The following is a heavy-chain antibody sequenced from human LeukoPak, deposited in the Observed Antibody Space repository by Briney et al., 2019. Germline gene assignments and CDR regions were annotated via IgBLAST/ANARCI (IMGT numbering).Heavy chain of an antibody. D-gene: IGHD3-3*01. CDR3: ARVVFDFWSGLYYFDY. V-gene: IGHV1-18*01. CDR2: ISAYNGNT. Sequence: ASVKVSCKASGYTFTSYGISWVRQAPGQGLEWMGWISAYNGNTNYAQKLQGRVTMTTDTSTSTAYMELRSLRSDDTAVYYSARVVFDFWSGLYYFDYWGQGTLVTVSS. CDR1: GYTFTSYG. J-gene: IGHJ4*02.